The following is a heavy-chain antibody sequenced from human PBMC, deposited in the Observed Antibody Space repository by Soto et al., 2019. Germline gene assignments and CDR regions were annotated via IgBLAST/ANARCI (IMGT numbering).Heavy chain of an antibody. CDR3: GKDVGDYVPYYYGVDV. J-gene: IGHJ6*02. D-gene: IGHD1-26*01. CDR2: IAYDGNEK. V-gene: IGHV3-30*18. CDR1: GFTFKTHA. Sequence: QVQLVESGGGVVQPGTSPRLSCAASGFTFKTHAMHWVRQAPGKGLEWMAVIAYDGNEKFYADSVKGRFTISRDNSKNALYLQINTLRNEDTAVYYCGKDVGDYVPYYYGVDVWGQGTTVTVSS.